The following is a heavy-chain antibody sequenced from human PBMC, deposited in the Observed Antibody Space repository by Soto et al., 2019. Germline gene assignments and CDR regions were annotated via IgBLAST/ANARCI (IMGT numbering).Heavy chain of an antibody. CDR2: ISYDGSNK. J-gene: IGHJ4*02. Sequence: QVQLVESGGGVVQPGRSLRLSCAASGFTFSSYGMHWVRQAPGKGLEWVAVISYDGSNKYYADSVKGRFTISRDNSKNTRYLQMNSLRAADTAVYYCAKDQSRSFDYWGQGTLVTVSS. CDR1: GFTFSSYG. CDR3: AKDQSRSFDY. D-gene: IGHD3-10*01. V-gene: IGHV3-30*18.